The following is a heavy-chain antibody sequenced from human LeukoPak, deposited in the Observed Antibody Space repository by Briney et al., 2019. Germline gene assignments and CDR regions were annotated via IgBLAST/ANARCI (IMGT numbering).Heavy chain of an antibody. J-gene: IGHJ4*02. CDR1: GGSISSYY. CDR3: ARDSLGSGEHDY. CDR2: IYYSGST. V-gene: IGHV4-59*01. D-gene: IGHD3-10*01. Sequence: PSETLSLTCTVSGGSISSYYWSWIRQPPGKGLEWIGYIYYSGSTNHNPSLKSRVTISVDTSKNQFSLKLSSVTAADTAVYYCARDSLGSGEHDYWGQGTLVTVSS.